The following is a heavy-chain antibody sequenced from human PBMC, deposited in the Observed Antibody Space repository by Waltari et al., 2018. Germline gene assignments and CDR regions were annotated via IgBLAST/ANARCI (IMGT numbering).Heavy chain of an antibody. CDR1: GESFSRHF. Sequence: QVQLHQWGAGLLKPSETLSLPSAWSGESFSRHFWSWIRQSPGKGLAWVGAIHYSGSTTYNPSLKSRLSLSVDTTKKQFSLRLTSVTAADTGVYFCARYGEVPPNYFFDYWGQGTLVTVSS. J-gene: IGHJ4*01. CDR3: ARYGEVPPNYFFDY. V-gene: IGHV4-34*01. D-gene: IGHD2-21*01. CDR2: IHYSGST.